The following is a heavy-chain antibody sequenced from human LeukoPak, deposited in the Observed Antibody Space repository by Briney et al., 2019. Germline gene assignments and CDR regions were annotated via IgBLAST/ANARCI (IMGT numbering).Heavy chain of an antibody. D-gene: IGHD3-22*01. CDR2: IIPIFGTA. Sequence: SVKVSCKASGGTFSSYAISWVRQAPGQGLEWMGGIIPIFGTANYAQKFQGRVTITADESTSTAYMELSSLRSEDTAVYYCVRDPYYYDSSGYPKETYFDYWGQGTLVTVSS. CDR1: GGTFSSYA. V-gene: IGHV1-69*13. CDR3: VRDPYYYDSSGYPKETYFDY. J-gene: IGHJ4*02.